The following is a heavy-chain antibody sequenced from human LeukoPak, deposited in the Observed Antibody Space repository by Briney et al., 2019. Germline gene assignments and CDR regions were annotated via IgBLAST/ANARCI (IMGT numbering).Heavy chain of an antibody. Sequence: ASVKVSCKASGYTFTSYGISWVRQAPGQGLEWMGWISAYNGNTNYAQKLQGRVTMTTDTSTSTAYMELRSLRSDDTAVYYCARHGYGDYGGYYYGTDVWGQGTTVTVSS. D-gene: IGHD4-17*01. CDR2: ISAYNGNT. CDR3: ARHGYGDYGGYYYGTDV. J-gene: IGHJ6*02. V-gene: IGHV1-18*01. CDR1: GYTFTSYG.